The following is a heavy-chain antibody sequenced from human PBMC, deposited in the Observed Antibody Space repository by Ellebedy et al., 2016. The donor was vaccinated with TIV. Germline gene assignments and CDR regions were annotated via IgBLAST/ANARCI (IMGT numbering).Heavy chain of an antibody. D-gene: IGHD5-24*01. CDR3: VRDGYNRIPFDY. CDR1: DFTFSFYW. Sequence: PGGSLRLSCADSDFTFSFYWMSWVRQAPRKGLEWVATISGTGYNTDYGDSVKGRFTISRDNSKNALYLQMDTLRVDDTAVYYCVRDGYNRIPFDYWGQGTLVTVSS. V-gene: IGHV3-23*01. J-gene: IGHJ4*02. CDR2: ISGTGYNT.